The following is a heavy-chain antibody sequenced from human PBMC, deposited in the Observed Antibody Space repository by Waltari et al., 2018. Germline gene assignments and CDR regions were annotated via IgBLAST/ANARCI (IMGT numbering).Heavy chain of an antibody. V-gene: IGHV4-39*02. J-gene: IGHJ5*02. Sequence: QLQLQESGPGLLRPSETLSLTCTAASGSISSNTDSWGWIRQPPGKGLEWIGSIHHTGSIYYNPSLKTRVTISADTSRQHLSLKLRSVTAADTALYYCARSVAARRINWFDPWGQGTLVTVSS. D-gene: IGHD6-6*01. CDR1: SGSISSNTDS. CDR3: ARSVAARRINWFDP. CDR2: IHHTGSI.